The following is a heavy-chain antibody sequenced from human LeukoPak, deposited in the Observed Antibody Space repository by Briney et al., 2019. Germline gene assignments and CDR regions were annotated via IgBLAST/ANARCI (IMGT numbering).Heavy chain of an antibody. D-gene: IGHD1-26*01. J-gene: IGHJ6*02. CDR1: GGSISRYY. V-gene: IGHV4-4*07. CDR3: ARVSGSYYRANYYYGMDV. CDR2: IYTSGST. Sequence: SETLSLACTVSGGSISRYYWSWIRQPAGKGLEWIGRIYTSGSTNYNPSLKSRVTMSVDTSKNQFSLKLSSVTAADTAVYYCARVSGSYYRANYYYGMDVWGQGTTVTVSS.